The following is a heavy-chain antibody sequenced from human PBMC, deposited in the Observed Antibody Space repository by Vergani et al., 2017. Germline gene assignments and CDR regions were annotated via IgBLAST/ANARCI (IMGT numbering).Heavy chain of an antibody. CDR1: GGSISSYY. D-gene: IGHD2/OR15-2a*01. J-gene: IGHJ6*03. Sequence: QVQLQESGPGLVKPSETLSLTCTVSGGSISSYYWSWIRQPPGKGLDCIGYIYYSGSTNYNPSLNSRVTISVDTSKNQFSLKLSSVTAADTAVYYCARVSYYYYMDVWGKGTTVTVSS. V-gene: IGHV4-59*01. CDR2: IYYSGST. CDR3: ARVSYYYYMDV.